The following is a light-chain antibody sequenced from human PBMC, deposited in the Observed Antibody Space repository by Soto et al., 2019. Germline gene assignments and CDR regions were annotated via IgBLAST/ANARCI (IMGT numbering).Light chain of an antibody. J-gene: IGLJ3*02. CDR3: ETWDSNTRV. CDR2: LEGSGSY. V-gene: IGLV4-60*02. CDR1: SGHSSYI. Sequence: QLVLTQSSSASASLGSSVKLTCTLSSGHSSYIIAWHQQQPGKAPRYLMKLEGSGSYNKGSGVPDRFSGSSSGADRYLTISNLQFEDEADYYCETWDSNTRVFGGGTQPTVL.